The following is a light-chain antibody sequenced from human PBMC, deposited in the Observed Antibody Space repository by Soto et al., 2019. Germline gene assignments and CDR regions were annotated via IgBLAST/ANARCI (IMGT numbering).Light chain of an antibody. J-gene: IGLJ7*01. V-gene: IGLV1-44*01. CDR3: AAWDGSLNGWV. CDR2: SNN. Sequence: QPVLTQPPSASGTPGQRVTISCSGSRSNIGSDTVNWYLQLPGTAPKLLIYSNNQRPSGVPDRFSGSKSGTSASLAFSGLQSEDESDYYCAAWDGSLNGWVFGGGTQLTVL. CDR1: RSNIGSDT.